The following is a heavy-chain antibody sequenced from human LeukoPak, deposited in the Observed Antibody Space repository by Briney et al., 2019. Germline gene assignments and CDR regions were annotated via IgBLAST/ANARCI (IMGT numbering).Heavy chain of an antibody. D-gene: IGHD4-17*01. J-gene: IGHJ4*02. CDR3: ARTADGEFDV. CDR1: GFSFGDFY. V-gene: IGHV3-11*01. Sequence: GGSLRLSCAASGFSFGDFYMNWIRQAPGKALEWVAFINHTGSLIHYADSVRGRFTISRDNAQSSLSLQMNSLTVEDTAVYYCARTADGEFDVWGQGTLVTVSS. CDR2: INHTGSLI.